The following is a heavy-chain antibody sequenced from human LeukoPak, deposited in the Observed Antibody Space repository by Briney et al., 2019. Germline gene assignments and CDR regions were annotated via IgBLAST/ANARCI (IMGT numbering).Heavy chain of an antibody. CDR2: ISYSGST. J-gene: IGHJ3*02. CDR1: GGSLSRYY. V-gene: IGHV4-59*08. D-gene: IGHD3-9*01. Sequence: KPSETPSLTRTVSGGSLSRYYWGWIRQPPRKGLEWIWYISYSGSTNYNPSLKSRVTISIDTSKNQFSLKLRSVTAADTAIYYCARQGYDILTGYIDAFDIWGQGTMVTVSS. CDR3: ARQGYDILTGYIDAFDI.